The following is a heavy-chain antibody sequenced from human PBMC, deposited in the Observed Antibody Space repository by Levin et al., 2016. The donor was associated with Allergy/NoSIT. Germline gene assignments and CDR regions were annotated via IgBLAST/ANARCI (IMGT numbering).Heavy chain of an antibody. V-gene: IGHV3-48*02. J-gene: IGHJ6*03. CDR3: ARDAGTVTTRSLGYYYYYMDV. D-gene: IGHD4-11*01. CDR2: ISSSSSTI. Sequence: VRQAPGKGLEWVSYISSSSSTIYYADSVKGRFTISRDNAKNSLYLQMNSLRDEDTAVYYCARDAGTVTTRSLGYYYYYMDVWGKGTTVTVSS.